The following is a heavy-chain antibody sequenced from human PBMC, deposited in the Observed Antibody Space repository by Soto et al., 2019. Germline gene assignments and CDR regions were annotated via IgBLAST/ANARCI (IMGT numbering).Heavy chain of an antibody. V-gene: IGHV4-34*01. CDR2: INHSGST. Sequence: SETLSLTCAVYGGSFSGYYWSWVRQPPGKGLEWIGEINHSGSTNYNPSLKRRVTISVDTSTNQFSLKLSSVTAADTAVYYCARGRRIFGVVIRPRYNWFDPWGQGTLVTVSS. CDR3: ARGRRIFGVVIRPRYNWFDP. J-gene: IGHJ5*02. CDR1: GGSFSGYY. D-gene: IGHD3-3*01.